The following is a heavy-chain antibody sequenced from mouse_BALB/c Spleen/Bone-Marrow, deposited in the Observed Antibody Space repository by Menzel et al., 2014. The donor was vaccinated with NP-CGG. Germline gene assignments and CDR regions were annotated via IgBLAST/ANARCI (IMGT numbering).Heavy chain of an antibody. D-gene: IGHD2-4*01. V-gene: IGHV5-6-3*01. CDR2: INSNGGST. Sequence: EVKLVESGGGLVQPGGPLKLSCAASGFTFSSYGMSWVRQTPDKRLELVATINSNGGSTYYPDSVKGRFTISRDNAKNTLYLQMSSLKSEDTAMYYCARDYDYDYWGQGTTLTASS. CDR3: ARDYDYDY. CDR1: GFTFSSYG. J-gene: IGHJ2*01.